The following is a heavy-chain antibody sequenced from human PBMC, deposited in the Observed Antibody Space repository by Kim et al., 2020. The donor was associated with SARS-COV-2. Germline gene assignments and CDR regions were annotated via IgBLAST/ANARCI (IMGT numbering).Heavy chain of an antibody. CDR3: AKPGNSESELPGGTYYYYGMDV. J-gene: IGHJ6*02. Sequence: GGSLRLSCAASGFTFSSYAMSWVRQAPGKGLEWVSAISGSGGSTYYADSVKGRFTISRDNSKNTLYLQMNSLRAEDTAVYYCAKPGNSESELPGGTYYYYGMDVWGQGTTVTVSS. V-gene: IGHV3-23*01. D-gene: IGHD1-26*01. CDR1: GFTFSSYA. CDR2: ISGSGGST.